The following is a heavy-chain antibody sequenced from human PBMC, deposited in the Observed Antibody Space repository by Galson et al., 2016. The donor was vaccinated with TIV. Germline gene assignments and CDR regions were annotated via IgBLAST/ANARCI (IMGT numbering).Heavy chain of an antibody. D-gene: IGHD2-21*02. CDR2: ITGPVGST. V-gene: IGHV3-23*01. Sequence: SLRLSCAASGFLFGSYAMNWVRQAPGKGLEWVSSITGPVGSTYYADSVKGRFIVSRDNPKNTLYLQMNSLRAEDTAVYYCAKVAVTGYYFYYMDVWGKGTTVTVSS. J-gene: IGHJ6*03. CDR3: AKVAVTGYYFYYMDV. CDR1: GFLFGSYA.